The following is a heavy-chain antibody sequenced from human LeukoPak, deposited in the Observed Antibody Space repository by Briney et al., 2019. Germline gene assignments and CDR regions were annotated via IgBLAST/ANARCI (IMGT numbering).Heavy chain of an antibody. CDR1: GFTFSSYA. CDR3: ARGSVTLPIDY. J-gene: IGHJ4*02. V-gene: IGHV3-30*04. D-gene: IGHD4-17*01. CDR2: ISYDGSNK. Sequence: GGSLRLSCAASGFTFSSYAMHWVRQAPGKGLKWVAVISYDGSNKYYADSVKGRFTISRDNSKNTLYLQMNSLRAEDTAVYYCARGSVTLPIDYWGQGTLVTVSS.